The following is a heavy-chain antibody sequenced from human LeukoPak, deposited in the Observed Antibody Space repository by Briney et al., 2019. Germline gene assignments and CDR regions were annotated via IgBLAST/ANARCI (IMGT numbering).Heavy chain of an antibody. D-gene: IGHD5-12*01. CDR2: IYYSGSI. CDR3: AVAYGMDV. V-gene: IGHV4-39*01. CDR1: GGSISSSNHY. Sequence: PSETLSLTCTVSGGSISSSNHYWGWIRQPPGKGLEWIGSIYYSGSIYYNPYLKSRLSISVDTSKNQFSLKLSSVTAADTAVYYCAVAYGMDVWGQGTTVTVSS. J-gene: IGHJ6*02.